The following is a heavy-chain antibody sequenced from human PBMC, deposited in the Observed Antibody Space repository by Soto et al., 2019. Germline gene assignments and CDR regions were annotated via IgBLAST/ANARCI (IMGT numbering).Heavy chain of an antibody. CDR3: ARDTYFYGAGGYGP. Sequence: EVQLVESGGGLVKPGGSLRLSCAASGFTFSSYSMNWVRQAPGKGLEWVSSISSSSSYIYYADSVKGRFTISRDNAKNSLCLQMTSRGAEDTAVYYCARDTYFYGAGGYGPWGQGTLVTVSS. D-gene: IGHD3-10*01. V-gene: IGHV3-21*01. CDR1: GFTFSSYS. CDR2: ISSSSSYI. J-gene: IGHJ5*02.